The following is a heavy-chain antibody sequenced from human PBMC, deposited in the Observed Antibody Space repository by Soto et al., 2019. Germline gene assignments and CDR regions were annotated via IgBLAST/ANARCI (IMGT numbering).Heavy chain of an antibody. V-gene: IGHV3-23*01. D-gene: IGHD5-12*01. Sequence: TGGSLRLSCAASGFIFTNYAMNWVRQAPGKGLEWVSVIGGRGNSAYYADSVQGRFTISRDNSKNTLSLQMSSLTADDTAIYYCVREGRGSLDFWGRGTMVTVSS. CDR3: VREGRGSLDF. CDR2: IGGRGNSA. J-gene: IGHJ3*01. CDR1: GFIFTNYA.